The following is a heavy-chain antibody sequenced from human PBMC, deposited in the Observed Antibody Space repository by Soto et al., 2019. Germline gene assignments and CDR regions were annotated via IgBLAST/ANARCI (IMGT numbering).Heavy chain of an antibody. D-gene: IGHD3-3*01. J-gene: IGHJ5*02. CDR1: GGSISSGDYS. Sequence: SETLSLTCTVSGGSISSGDYSWSWVRQSPGKGLEWIGHIYNSGITYYNPSLKSRVVISIDTSRNQFSLRVNSLTAADRAVYFCARGVTVFGLVSRFWFDPWGKGTAVTVAS. CDR2: IYNSGIT. V-gene: IGHV4-30-4*01. CDR3: ARGVTVFGLVSRFWFDP.